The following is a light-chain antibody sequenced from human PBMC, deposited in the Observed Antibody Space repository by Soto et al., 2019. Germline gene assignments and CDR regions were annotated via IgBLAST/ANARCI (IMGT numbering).Light chain of an antibody. J-gene: IGKJ4*01. V-gene: IGKV1-27*01. CDR1: QDITNY. Sequence: DIQMTQSPSSLSASVGARITITCRASQDITNYLAWYQQKPGKVPKLLIYAASTLPSGVPSRFSGSGSGTDYTLTISSLQPEDVATYYCQKYNSVPLTCGGGTKVEIK. CDR2: AAS. CDR3: QKYNSVPLT.